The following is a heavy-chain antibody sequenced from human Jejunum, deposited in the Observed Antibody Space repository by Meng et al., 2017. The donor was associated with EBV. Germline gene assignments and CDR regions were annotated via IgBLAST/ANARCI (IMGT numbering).Heavy chain of an antibody. Sequence: QLQLVQSGSELXXXXXSXKVSCKASGYTFTNYAMNWVRQAPGQGLEWMGWINTNTGNPTYAQGFTGRFVFSLDTSVSTAYLQISSLKAEDSAVYYCARGTGVTMIPWGQGTLVTVSS. J-gene: IGHJ5*02. D-gene: IGHD3-22*01. CDR1: GYTFTNYA. V-gene: IGHV7-4-1*02. CDR3: ARGTGVTMIP. CDR2: INTNTGNP.